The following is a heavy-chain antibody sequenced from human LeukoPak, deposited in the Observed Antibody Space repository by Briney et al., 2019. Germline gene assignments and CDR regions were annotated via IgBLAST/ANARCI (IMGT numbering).Heavy chain of an antibody. CDR3: ARVYGDYTGYMDV. D-gene: IGHD4-17*01. J-gene: IGHJ6*03. CDR2: INSDGSST. V-gene: IGHV3-74*01. Sequence: PGGSLRLSCAASGFTFSSYWMHWVRQAPGKGLVWVSRINSDGSSTSYADSVKGRFTISRDNAKNTLYLQVNSLRAEDTAVYYCARVYGDYTGYMDVWGKGTTVTVSS. CDR1: GFTFSSYW.